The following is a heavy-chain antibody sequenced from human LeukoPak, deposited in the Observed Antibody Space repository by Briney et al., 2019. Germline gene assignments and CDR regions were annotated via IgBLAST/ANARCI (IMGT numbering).Heavy chain of an antibody. CDR3: ARGRSSSWYPFDY. V-gene: IGHV4-34*01. J-gene: IGHJ4*02. Sequence: PSETLSLTCAVYGGSFSGYYWSWIRQPPGKGLEWIGEINHSGSTNYNPSLKSRVTISVDTSKNQFSLKLSSVPAADTAVYYCARGRSSSWYPFDYWGQATLVTVSS. CDR1: GGSFSGYY. CDR2: INHSGST. D-gene: IGHD6-13*01.